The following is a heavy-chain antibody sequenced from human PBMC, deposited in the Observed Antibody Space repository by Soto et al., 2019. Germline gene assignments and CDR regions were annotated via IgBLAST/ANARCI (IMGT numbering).Heavy chain of an antibody. CDR3: ARWGMSHWPYFYDMDV. CDR2: INHLGSI. CDR1: GGSLCDYF. Sequence: QVQLQQWGAGLLKPSETLSLTCVVSGGSLCDYFWSWIRQPPGMSLEWIGEINHLGSINYNPSLKRPITLSVVTSKKKFSLTLNSVTAADTSTYCCARWGMSHWPYFYDMDVLVRWTTVTVSS. J-gene: IGHJ6*03. V-gene: IGHV4-34*01. D-gene: IGHD3-16*01.